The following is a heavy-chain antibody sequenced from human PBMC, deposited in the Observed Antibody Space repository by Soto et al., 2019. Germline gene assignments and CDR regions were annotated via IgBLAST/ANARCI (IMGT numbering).Heavy chain of an antibody. CDR1: SGSISSSNW. J-gene: IGHJ5*02. CDR2: IYHSGRT. Sequence: SATLSLTCAVYSGSISSSNWWSWVRQPPGKGPEWIGEIYHSGRTNYNQSLKSRVTISVDKSKNQCSLKLSSVTAADTAVYYCAWGVYYYGSGSYPKPRFDPWGQGTLVTVSS. D-gene: IGHD3-10*01. CDR3: AWGVYYYGSGSYPKPRFDP. V-gene: IGHV4-4*02.